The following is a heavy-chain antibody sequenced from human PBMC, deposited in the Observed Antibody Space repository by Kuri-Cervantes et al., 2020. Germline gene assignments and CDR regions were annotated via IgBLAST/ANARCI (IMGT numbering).Heavy chain of an antibody. Sequence: GGSLRLSCVPSGFTFSSYGMHWVRQAPGKGLEWVAVIWYDGSKKYHADSVEGRFTISRDNAKNSLYLQMNSLRAEDTALYHCARGRMALLGVVAVLDYFDYWGQGTLVTDSS. CDR1: GFTFSSYG. D-gene: IGHD2-15*01. J-gene: IGHJ4*02. CDR2: IWYDGSKK. CDR3: ARGRMALLGVVAVLDYFDY. V-gene: IGHV3-33*01.